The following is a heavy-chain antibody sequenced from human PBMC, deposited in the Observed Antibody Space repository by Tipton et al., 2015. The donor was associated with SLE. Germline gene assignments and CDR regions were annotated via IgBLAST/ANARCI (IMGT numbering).Heavy chain of an antibody. D-gene: IGHD3-10*01. CDR3: ARGTWFGDLRYNWVDS. CDR1: GGSFSGYY. V-gene: IGHV4-34*01. J-gene: IGHJ5*01. Sequence: TLSLTCAVYGGSFSGYYWSWIRQSPGKGLEWIGEINHSGSTNYNPSLKSRVTISVDTSKNKFSLKLSSVTAADTAIYYCARGTWFGDLRYNWVDSWGQGILVTVSS. CDR2: INHSGST.